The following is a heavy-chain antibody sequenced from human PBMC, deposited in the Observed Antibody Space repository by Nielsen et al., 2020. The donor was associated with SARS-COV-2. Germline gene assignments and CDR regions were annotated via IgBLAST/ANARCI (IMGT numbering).Heavy chain of an antibody. V-gene: IGHV3-48*01. CDR3: ARGPPNY. CDR2: ISTSSSI. CDR1: GFTFSIHS. J-gene: IGHJ4*02. Sequence: GESLNTSCAASGFTFSIHSMNWVRQAPGKGLEWVSFISTSSSIYYADSVKGRFTISRDNAKNSLYLQMNSLRAEDTAVYYCARGPPNYWGQGTLVTVSS.